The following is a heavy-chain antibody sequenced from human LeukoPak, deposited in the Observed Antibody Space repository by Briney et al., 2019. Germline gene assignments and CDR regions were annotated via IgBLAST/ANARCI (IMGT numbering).Heavy chain of an antibody. V-gene: IGHV3-23*01. D-gene: IGHD3-16*01. CDR1: GFTFNAYA. J-gene: IGHJ4*01. Sequence: GGSLRLSCVGSGFTFNAYAMSWVRQRPGKGPEWVSMISSSGDATDYAESVKDRLSISRDNAKKTLYLQINDPRGDDTAIYYCAKDPRAMGRYFLDDWGQGSLVIVSS. CDR2: ISSSGDAT. CDR3: AKDPRAMGRYFLDD.